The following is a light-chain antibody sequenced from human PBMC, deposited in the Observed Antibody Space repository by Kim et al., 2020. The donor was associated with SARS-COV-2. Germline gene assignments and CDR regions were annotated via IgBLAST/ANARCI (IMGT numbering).Light chain of an antibody. CDR1: SSNIGSNY. V-gene: IGLV1-47*01. CDR3: AAWDDSLSGREV. Sequence: ELTQPPSASGTPGQRVTISCSGSSSNIGSNYVYWYQQLPGTAPKLLIYRNNQRPSGVPDRFSGSKSGTSASLAISGLRSEDEADYYCAAWDDSLSGREVFGGGTQLTVL. J-gene: IGLJ2*01. CDR2: RNN.